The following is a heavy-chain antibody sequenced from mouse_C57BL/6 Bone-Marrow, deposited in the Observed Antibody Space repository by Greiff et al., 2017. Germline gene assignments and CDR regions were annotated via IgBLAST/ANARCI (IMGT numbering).Heavy chain of an antibody. J-gene: IGHJ4*01. V-gene: IGHV10-1*01. CDR2: IRSKSNNYAT. Sequence: EVMLVESGGGLVQPKGSLKLSCAASGFSFNTYAMNWVRQAPGKGLEWVARIRSKSNNYATYYADSVKDRFTISRDDSDSMLYLQMNNLKTEDTAMYYCVRRIYDGYPFYAMDYWGQGTSVTVSS. D-gene: IGHD2-3*01. CDR3: VRRIYDGYPFYAMDY. CDR1: GFSFNTYA.